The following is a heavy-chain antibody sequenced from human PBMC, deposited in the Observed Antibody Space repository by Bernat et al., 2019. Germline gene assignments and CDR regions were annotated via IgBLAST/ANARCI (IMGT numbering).Heavy chain of an antibody. D-gene: IGHD2-21*02. CDR1: GFIFGSYW. CDR3: ARWLKGGGDCCGLDY. Sequence: EVQLVESGGGLVQPGGSLRLSCAASGFIFGSYWMGWVRQAPGKGLEWVANIKGDGSENYYVDSVRGRFTISRDNAKNSLYLKMNSLRVEDTAVYYCARWLKGGGDCCGLDYWGQGTQVTVSS. CDR2: IKGDGSEN. V-gene: IGHV3-7*01. J-gene: IGHJ4*02.